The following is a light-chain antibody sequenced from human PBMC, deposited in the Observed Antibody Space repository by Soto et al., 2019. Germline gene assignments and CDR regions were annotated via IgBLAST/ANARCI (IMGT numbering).Light chain of an antibody. CDR2: DAS. Sequence: EIVLTQSPGTLYLSPGERATLSCRASQSVRNNYLAWYQQKPGQAPRLLIYDASGRATGIPDRFSGSGSGTDVTLTISRLEPEDFAVYHCHQYGSSPWTFGQGTKVEIK. V-gene: IGKV3-20*01. J-gene: IGKJ1*01. CDR3: HQYGSSPWT. CDR1: QSVRNNY.